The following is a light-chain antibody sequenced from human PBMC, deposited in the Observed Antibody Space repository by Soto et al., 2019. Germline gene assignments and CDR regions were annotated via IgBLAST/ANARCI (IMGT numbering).Light chain of an antibody. CDR1: RSDVGRYNY. CDR3: SSYSTTSSPHVL. Sequence: QSVLTQPASVSGSPGQSITISCTGTRSDVGRYNYVSWYQQHPGKAPKLLIYEVTYRPSGVSTRFSASKSGSTASLTLSGIQAEDEADYYCSSYSTTSSPHVLFGGGTKLTVL. J-gene: IGLJ2*01. V-gene: IGLV2-14*01. CDR2: EVT.